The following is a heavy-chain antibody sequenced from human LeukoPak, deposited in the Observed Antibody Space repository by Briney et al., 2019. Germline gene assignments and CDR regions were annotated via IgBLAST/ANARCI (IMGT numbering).Heavy chain of an antibody. CDR1: GGSISTYY. CDR2: IYDSGST. J-gene: IGHJ4*02. CDR3: ARVVGRYCSSTSCYIDY. V-gene: IGHV4-59*01. D-gene: IGHD2-2*02. Sequence: SETLSLTCIVSGGSISTYYWSWIRQPPGKGLEWIGYIYDSGSTNYNPSLKSRVTISEDTSTRQFSLKLRSVTAADTAVYYCARVVGRYCSSTSCYIDYWGQGTLVTVSS.